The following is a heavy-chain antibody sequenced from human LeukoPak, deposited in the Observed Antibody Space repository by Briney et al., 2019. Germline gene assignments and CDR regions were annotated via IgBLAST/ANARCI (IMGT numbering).Heavy chain of an antibody. V-gene: IGHV1-69*13. CDR2: IIPIFGTA. Sequence: SVKVSCKASGGTFSSYAISWVRQAPGQGLEWMGGIIPIFGTANYAQKFQGRVTITADESTSTAYMELSSLRSEDTAVYYCARDILPVDGYYDSSGGTEDAFDIWGQGTMVTVSS. CDR3: ARDILPVDGYYDSSGGTEDAFDI. CDR1: GGTFSSYA. D-gene: IGHD3-22*01. J-gene: IGHJ3*02.